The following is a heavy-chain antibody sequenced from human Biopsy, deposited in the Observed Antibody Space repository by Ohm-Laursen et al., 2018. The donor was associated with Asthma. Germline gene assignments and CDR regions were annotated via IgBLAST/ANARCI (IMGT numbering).Heavy chain of an antibody. Sequence: TQTLTLTSSFSGFSLINRGVGVGWIRQAPGKALEWLAVIYWDDDKRYNPSLRGRLTITTDTSKRQVLLALTNVDPVDTATYFCAHTVSSRYDYWGQGTRVSVSS. D-gene: IGHD6-6*01. V-gene: IGHV2-5*02. J-gene: IGHJ4*01. CDR2: IYWDDDK. CDR1: GFSLINRGVG. CDR3: AHTVSSRYDY.